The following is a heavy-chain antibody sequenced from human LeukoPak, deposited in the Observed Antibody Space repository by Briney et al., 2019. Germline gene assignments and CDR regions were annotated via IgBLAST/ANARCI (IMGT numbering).Heavy chain of an antibody. V-gene: IGHV3-74*01. D-gene: IGHD3-10*01. CDR2: ISSDGSST. Sequence: PGGSLRLSCAASGFTFSSYWMHWVRQAPGKWLVWVSRISSDGSSTSYADSVKGRFTISRDNAKNTLYLQMNSLRAEDTAVYYCARDSMVRGVIRQYYYGMDVWGKGTTVTVSS. J-gene: IGHJ6*04. CDR1: GFTFSSYW. CDR3: ARDSMVRGVIRQYYYGMDV.